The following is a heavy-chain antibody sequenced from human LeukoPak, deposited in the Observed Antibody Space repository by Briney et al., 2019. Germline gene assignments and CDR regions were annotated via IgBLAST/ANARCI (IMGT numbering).Heavy chain of an antibody. CDR3: AKGSTWYSYYFDY. CDR1: GFTFSSYW. J-gene: IGHJ4*02. D-gene: IGHD6-13*01. Sequence: GGSLRLSCTASGFTFSSYWMSWVRQAPGKGLEWVANIKQDGSEKYYVDSVKGRFTISRDNAKNSLYLQMNSLRAEDTAVYYCAKGSTWYSYYFDYWGQGTLVTVSS. V-gene: IGHV3-7*01. CDR2: IKQDGSEK.